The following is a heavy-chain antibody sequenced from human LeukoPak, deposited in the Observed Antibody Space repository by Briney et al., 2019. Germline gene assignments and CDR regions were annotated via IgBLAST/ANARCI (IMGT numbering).Heavy chain of an antibody. CDR1: GFTFDDYA. Sequence: GGSLRLSCAASGFTFDDYAMHWGRQAPGKGLEWVSLISGDGGSTYYADSVKGRFTISRDNSKNSLYLQMNSLRTEDTALYYCAKVYGGNSIIYFDYWGQGTLVTVSS. CDR3: AKVYGGNSIIYFDY. V-gene: IGHV3-43*02. D-gene: IGHD4-23*01. CDR2: ISGDGGST. J-gene: IGHJ4*02.